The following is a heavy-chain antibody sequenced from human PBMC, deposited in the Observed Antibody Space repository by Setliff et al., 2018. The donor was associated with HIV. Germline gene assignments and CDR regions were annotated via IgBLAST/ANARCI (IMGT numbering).Heavy chain of an antibody. Sequence: PSETLSLTCTVSGGFISSYYWSWIRQPPGKGLEWIGYIHYSGSTSYNPSLKSRVTISVDTSKNQFSLKLTSMTAADTAVYYCARGPAREGGYWGSDSQGYFQHWGQGTLVTVSS. CDR2: IHYSGST. CDR1: GGFISSYY. J-gene: IGHJ1*01. CDR3: ARGPAREGGYWGSDSQGYFQH. V-gene: IGHV4-59*01. D-gene: IGHD3-22*01.